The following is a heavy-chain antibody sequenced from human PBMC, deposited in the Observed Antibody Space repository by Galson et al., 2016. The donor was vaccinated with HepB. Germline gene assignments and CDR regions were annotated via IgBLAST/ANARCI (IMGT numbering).Heavy chain of an antibody. D-gene: IGHD3-10*01. CDR1: GVAFTSYA. J-gene: IGHJ6*02. CDR2: ITGSGGDT. CDR3: AKDEFRGESGSHQGSYFGMNV. Sequence: SLRLSCAASGVAFTSYAMTWVRPVPGKGLEWVSSITGSGGDTYYVDSVKGRFSISRVNSKNTLYRQMNNVRAEDTAVYYCAKDEFRGESGSHQGSYFGMNVWGQGTTVTVSS. V-gene: IGHV3-23*01.